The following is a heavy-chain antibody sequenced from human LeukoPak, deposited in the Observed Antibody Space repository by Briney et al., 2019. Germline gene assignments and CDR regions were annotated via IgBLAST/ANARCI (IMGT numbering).Heavy chain of an antibody. CDR1: GFTFSSYE. D-gene: IGHD3-10*01. CDR3: ARDHPAIPMVRGVSAFDI. Sequence: PGGSLRLPCAASGFTFSSYEMNWVRQAPGKGLEWVSYISSSGSTIYYADSVKGRFTISRDNAKNSLYLQMNSLRDDDTAVYYCARDHPAIPMVRGVSAFDIWGLGTMVTVSS. CDR2: ISSSGSTI. J-gene: IGHJ3*02. V-gene: IGHV3-48*03.